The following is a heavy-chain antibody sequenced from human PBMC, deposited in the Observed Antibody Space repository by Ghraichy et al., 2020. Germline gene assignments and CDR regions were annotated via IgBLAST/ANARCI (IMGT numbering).Heavy chain of an antibody. V-gene: IGHV4-34*01. CDR2: INHSGST. D-gene: IGHD3-3*01. CDR3: VRGSYYDFWSGYYLNWFDP. Sequence: SQTLSLTCAVYGGSFSGYYWSWIRQPPGKGLEWIGEINHSGSTNYNPSLKSRVTISVDTSKNQFSLKLSSVTAADTAVYYCVRGSYYDFWSGYYLNWFDPWGQGTLVTVSS. J-gene: IGHJ5*02. CDR1: GGSFSGYY.